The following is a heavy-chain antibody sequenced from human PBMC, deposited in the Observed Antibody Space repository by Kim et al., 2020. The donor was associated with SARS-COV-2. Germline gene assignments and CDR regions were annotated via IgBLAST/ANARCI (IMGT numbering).Heavy chain of an antibody. Sequence: ASVKVSCKASGYTFTSYGISWVRQAPGQGLEWMGWISAYNGNTNYAQKLQGRVTMTTDTSTSTAYMELRSLRSDDTAVYYCARRRIIVVVVAATLLWIQLWLFGGSRGQGTLVTVSS. J-gene: IGHJ4*02. D-gene: IGHD2-15*01. CDR2: ISAYNGNT. CDR3: ARRRIIVVVVAATLLWIQLWLFGGS. CDR1: GYTFTSYG. V-gene: IGHV1-18*01.